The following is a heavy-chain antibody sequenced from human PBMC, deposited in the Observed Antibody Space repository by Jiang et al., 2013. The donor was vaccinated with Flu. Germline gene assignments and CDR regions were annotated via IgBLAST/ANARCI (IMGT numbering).Heavy chain of an antibody. V-gene: IGHV1-18*01. CDR2: ISAYNGNT. CDR1: GYIFISHG. CDR3: ARVSNYYDSSGYYLGYYYGMDV. Sequence: QLLESGAEVKKPGASVKVSCKTSGYIFISHGISWVRQAPGQGLEWMGWISAYNGNTNYAQKLQGRVTMTTDTSTSTAYMELRSLRSDDTAVYYCARVSNYYDSSGYYLGYYYGMDVWGQGTTVTVSS. D-gene: IGHD3-22*01. J-gene: IGHJ6*02.